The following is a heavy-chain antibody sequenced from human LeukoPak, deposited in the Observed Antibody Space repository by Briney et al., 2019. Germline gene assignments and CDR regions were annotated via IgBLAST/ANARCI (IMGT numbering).Heavy chain of an antibody. D-gene: IGHD5-18*01. CDR3: AKDDGYSYGHDY. CDR2: INPNSGGT. V-gene: IGHV1-2*04. CDR1: GYTFTGYY. J-gene: IGHJ4*02. Sequence: ASVKVSCKASGYTFTGYYMHWVRQAPGQGLEWMGWINPNSGGTNYAQKFQGWVTMTRDTSISTAYMELSRLRSDDTAVYYCAKDDGYSYGHDYWGQGTLVTVSS.